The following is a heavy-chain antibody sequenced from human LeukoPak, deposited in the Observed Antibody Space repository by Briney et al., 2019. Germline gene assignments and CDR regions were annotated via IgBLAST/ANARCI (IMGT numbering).Heavy chain of an antibody. CDR1: GGSMNSYS. CDR2: AYYSVIT. Sequence: SETLSLTCTVSGGSMNSYSWTWIRRPPGKGLEWIGCAYYSVITEYKSSLKSRVSISVDTSNNQFSLTVTSVTAADTAVYYCARLSHIAAAGAYSYNSLNVWGRGTTVTVSS. V-gene: IGHV4-59*13. CDR3: ARLSHIAAAGAYSYNSLNV. J-gene: IGHJ6*02. D-gene: IGHD6-25*01.